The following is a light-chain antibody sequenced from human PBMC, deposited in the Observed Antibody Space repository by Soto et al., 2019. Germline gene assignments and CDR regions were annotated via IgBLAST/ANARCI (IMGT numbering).Light chain of an antibody. CDR1: QSISIL. CDR3: QHYKDFSCT. Sequence: DIHLTQSPSTLSASVGDRVTITCRASQSISILLAWYQQKPGKAPNLLIYATSTLETGVSSRFSGSGSGTEFTLTISSLQPDDSATYYCQHYKDFSCTFGQGTKVEIK. V-gene: IGKV1-5*03. J-gene: IGKJ1*01. CDR2: ATS.